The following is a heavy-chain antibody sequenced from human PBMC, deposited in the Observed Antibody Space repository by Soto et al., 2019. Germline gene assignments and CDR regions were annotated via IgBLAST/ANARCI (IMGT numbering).Heavy chain of an antibody. CDR3: ARTLGYDTNYYYYGMDV. D-gene: IGHD5-12*01. CDR1: GGTFSSYT. Sequence: QVQLVQSGAEVKKPGSSVKVSCKASGGTFSSYTISWVRQAPGQGLEWMGRIIPILGIANYAQKFQGRVTITADKSTSTAYMELSSLRSEDTAVYYCARTLGYDTNYYYYGMDVWGQGTTVTVSS. CDR2: IIPILGIA. J-gene: IGHJ6*02. V-gene: IGHV1-69*02.